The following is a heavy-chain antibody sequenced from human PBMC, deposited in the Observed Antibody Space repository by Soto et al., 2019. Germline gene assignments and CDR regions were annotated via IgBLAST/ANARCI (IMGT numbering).Heavy chain of an antibody. J-gene: IGHJ4*02. Sequence: PSDTLSLTCAVSGGSISSSNWWSWVRQPPGKGLEWIGEIYHSGSTNYNPSLKSRVTISVDKSKNQFSLKLSSVTAADTAVYYWARDGVHSGTSYDPQYLDRWGWGTLQPISS. CDR3: ARDGVHSGTSYDPQYLDR. CDR1: GGSISSSNW. D-gene: IGHD1-26*01. CDR2: IYHSGST. V-gene: IGHV4-4*02.